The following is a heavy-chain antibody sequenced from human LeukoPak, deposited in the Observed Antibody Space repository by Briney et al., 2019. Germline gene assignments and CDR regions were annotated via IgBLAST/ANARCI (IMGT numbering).Heavy chain of an antibody. CDR1: GFTFSGSA. J-gene: IGHJ6*02. CDR2: IRSKANGYAT. D-gene: IGHD1-14*01. V-gene: IGHV3-73*01. CDR3: TSTVYPDGLSDV. Sequence: GGSLRLSCAASGFTFSGSAMHWVRQASGKGLEWVGRIRSKANGYATAYAASVKGRFTISRDDSKNTAYLQMNSLKTEDTAVYYCTSTVYPDGLSDVWGQGTTVTVSS.